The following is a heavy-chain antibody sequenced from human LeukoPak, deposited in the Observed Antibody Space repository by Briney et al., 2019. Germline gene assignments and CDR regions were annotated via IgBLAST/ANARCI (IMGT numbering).Heavy chain of an antibody. D-gene: IGHD6-13*01. CDR1: GFTVSSYA. CDR3: ARSSGSRWYGYYFDY. CDR2: ISYDGSNK. J-gene: IGHJ4*02. V-gene: IGHV3-30*04. Sequence: PGGSLSRTCVASGFTVSSYAMHWVRQAPGKGLEWVAVISYDGSNKYYADSVKGRFTISRDNSKNTLYLQMNSLRAEDTAVYYCARSSGSRWYGYYFDYWGQGTLVTVSS.